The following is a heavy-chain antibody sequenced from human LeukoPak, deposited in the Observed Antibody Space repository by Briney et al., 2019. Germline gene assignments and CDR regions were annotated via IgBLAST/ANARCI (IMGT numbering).Heavy chain of an antibody. CDR3: ARGLIFGRMDV. J-gene: IGHJ6*03. D-gene: IGHD3/OR15-3a*01. V-gene: IGHV4-34*01. CDR1: GGSISSYY. Sequence: SETLSLTCTVSGGSISSYYWSWMRQPPGKGLEWIGEINHSGSTNYNPSLKSRVTISVDTSRNQFSLKLSSVAAADTAVYYCARGLIFGRMDVWGKGTTVTVSS. CDR2: INHSGST.